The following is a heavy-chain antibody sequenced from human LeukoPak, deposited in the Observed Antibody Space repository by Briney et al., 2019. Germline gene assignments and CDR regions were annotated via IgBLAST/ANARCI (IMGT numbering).Heavy chain of an antibody. Sequence: SETLSLTCTVSGGSMNNDYFTWIRQPAGKGLEWIGRIHSGGTTNYNPSLLSRVTLSVDTSKNQISLRLTSVTAADTALYYCAKDREYQLLDWDASDIWGQGTMVTVSS. CDR2: IHSGGTT. J-gene: IGHJ3*02. D-gene: IGHD2-2*01. CDR1: GGSMNNDY. V-gene: IGHV4-4*07. CDR3: AKDREYQLLDWDASDI.